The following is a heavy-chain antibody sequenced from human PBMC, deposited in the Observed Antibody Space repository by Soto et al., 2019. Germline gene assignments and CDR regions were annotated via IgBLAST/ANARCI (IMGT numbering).Heavy chain of an antibody. CDR2: ISGRGGST. CDR1: GFTFSNYA. V-gene: IGHV3-23*01. Sequence: AGGSLRLSCAASGFTFSNYAMNWVRQAPGKGLEWVSTISGRGGSTYYADSVKGRFTISRDNSKNILYLQMNNLRAEDTAVYYCAKATMTLVVIRLDSWGQGTLVTVSS. D-gene: IGHD3-22*01. CDR3: AKATMTLVVIRLDS. J-gene: IGHJ4*02.